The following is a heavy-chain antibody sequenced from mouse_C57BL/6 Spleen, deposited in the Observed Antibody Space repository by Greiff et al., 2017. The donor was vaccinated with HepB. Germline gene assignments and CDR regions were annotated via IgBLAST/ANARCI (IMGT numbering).Heavy chain of an antibody. CDR2: IDPETGGT. Sequence: QVQLQQSGAELVRPGASVTLSCKASGYTFTDYEMHWVKQTPVHGLEWIGAIDPETGGTAYNQKFKGKAILTADKSSSTAYRELRSLTSEDSAVYYCTRSSNYPFAYWGQGTLVTVSA. V-gene: IGHV1-15*01. CDR3: TRSSNYPFAY. CDR1: GYTFTDYE. J-gene: IGHJ3*01. D-gene: IGHD2-5*01.